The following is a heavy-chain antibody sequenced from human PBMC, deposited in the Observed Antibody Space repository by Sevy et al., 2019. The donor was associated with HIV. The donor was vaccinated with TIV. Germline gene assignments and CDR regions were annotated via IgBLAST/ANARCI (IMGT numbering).Heavy chain of an antibody. CDR1: AFTFSKAW. V-gene: IGHV3-15*01. Sequence: GGSLRLSCGASAFTFSKAWMSWVRQAPGKGLEWVGLIKSKTDGGTTDYAAPVKGRFTISRDDSKNTLYLQMNSLKTEDTAVYYCTTEADYGDYAFDYWGQGTLVTVSS. CDR3: TTEADYGDYAFDY. CDR2: IKSKTDGGTT. J-gene: IGHJ4*02. D-gene: IGHD4-17*01.